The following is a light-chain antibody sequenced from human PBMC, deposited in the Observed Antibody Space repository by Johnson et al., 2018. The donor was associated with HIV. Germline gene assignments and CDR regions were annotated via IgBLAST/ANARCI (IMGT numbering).Light chain of an antibody. Sequence: QSVLTQPPSVSAAPGQKVTISCSGNNSNFGNYYLSWYQHLPGTAPKLLIYDNHKRPSGIPDRFSGSKSGTSATLAITALQAGDEADYYCGTWDTSLSAYVFGTGTKVTVL. CDR2: DNH. CDR3: GTWDTSLSAYV. J-gene: IGLJ1*01. V-gene: IGLV1-51*01. CDR1: NSNFGNYY.